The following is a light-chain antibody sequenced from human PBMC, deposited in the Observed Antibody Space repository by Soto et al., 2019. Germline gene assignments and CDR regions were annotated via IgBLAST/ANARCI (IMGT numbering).Light chain of an antibody. CDR1: QGISNY. CDR2: AAS. Sequence: DIQMTQSPSSLSASVGDRVTITCRASQGISNYLAWYQQKPGKVPKLLIYAASTLQSGVPSRFSGSGSWTDFTLTISSLQTEDVATYYCQKYNSAAPPTFVPGTKVDIK. V-gene: IGKV1-27*01. CDR3: QKYNSAAPPT. J-gene: IGKJ3*01.